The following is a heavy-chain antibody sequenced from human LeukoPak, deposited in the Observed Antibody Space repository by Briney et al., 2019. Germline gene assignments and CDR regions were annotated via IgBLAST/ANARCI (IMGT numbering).Heavy chain of an antibody. CDR1: GYTFTGYY. CDR2: MNPNSGNT. J-gene: IGHJ6*02. CDR3: ARGGEAYSSGWYNYGMDV. V-gene: IGHV1-8*02. Sequence: RASVKVSCKASGYTFTGYYMHWVRQATGQGLEWMGWMNPNSGNTGYAQKFQGRVTMTRNTSISTAYMELSSLRSEDTAVYYCARGGEAYSSGWYNYGMDVWGQGTTVTVSS. D-gene: IGHD6-19*01.